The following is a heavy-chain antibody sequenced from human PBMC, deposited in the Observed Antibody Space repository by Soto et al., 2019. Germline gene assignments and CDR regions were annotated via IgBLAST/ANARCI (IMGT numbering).Heavy chain of an antibody. CDR1: GFTFSDHY. J-gene: IGHJ3*02. CDR3: ARASRGGSQPDVFDI. Sequence: PGGSLRLSCAASGFTFSDHYMDWVRQAPGKGLEWVGRIRNKGNGYTTEYAASVKGRFTISRDDSGNSLYLQMKSLETEDTAVYYCARASRGGSQPDVFDIWGQGTMVTVSS. V-gene: IGHV3-72*01. D-gene: IGHD1-1*01. CDR2: IRNKGNGYTT.